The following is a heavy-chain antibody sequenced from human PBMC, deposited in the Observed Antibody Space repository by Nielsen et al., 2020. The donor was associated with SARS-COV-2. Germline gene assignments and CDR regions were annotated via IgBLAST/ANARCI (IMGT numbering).Heavy chain of an antibody. CDR3: ARDLGYSCEFDY. Sequence: GESLKISCAASGFTFSSYAMHWVRQAPGKGLEWVAVISYDGSNKYYADSVKGRFTISRDNSKNTLYLQMNSLRAEDTAVYYCARDLGYSCEFDYWGQGTLVTVSS. CDR2: ISYDGSNK. J-gene: IGHJ4*02. D-gene: IGHD5-18*01. CDR1: GFTFSSYA. V-gene: IGHV3-30*04.